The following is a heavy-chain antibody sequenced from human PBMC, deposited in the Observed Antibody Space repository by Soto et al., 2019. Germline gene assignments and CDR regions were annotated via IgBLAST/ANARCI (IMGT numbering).Heavy chain of an antibody. J-gene: IGHJ5*02. D-gene: IGHD2-2*01. Sequence: EVQLVESGGGLVKPGGSLRLSCAASGFTFSSYSMNWVRQAPGKGLEWVSSISSSSSYRYYADSVKGRFTISRDNAKNSLYLQMNSLRAEATAVYYCARGAIVVPAAPPYWFDPWGQGTLVTVSS. CDR2: ISSSSSYR. V-gene: IGHV3-21*01. CDR1: GFTFSSYS. CDR3: ARGAIVVPAAPPYWFDP.